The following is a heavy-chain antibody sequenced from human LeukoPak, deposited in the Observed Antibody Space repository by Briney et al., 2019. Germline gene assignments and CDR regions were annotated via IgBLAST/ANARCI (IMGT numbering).Heavy chain of an antibody. D-gene: IGHD3-10*01. CDR1: GFTFSSYG. J-gene: IGHJ4*02. Sequence: GGSLRLSCAASGFTFSSYGMHWVRQAPGKGLEWVAVISYDGSNKYYADSVKGRFTISRDNSKNTLYLQMNSLRAEDTAVYYCARLAGDQGYWGQGTLVTVSS. CDR3: ARLAGDQGY. V-gene: IGHV3-30*03. CDR2: ISYDGSNK.